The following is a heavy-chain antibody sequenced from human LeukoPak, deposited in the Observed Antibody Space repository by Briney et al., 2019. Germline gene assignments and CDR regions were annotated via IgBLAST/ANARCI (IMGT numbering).Heavy chain of an antibody. CDR2: ISYSGST. V-gene: IGHV4-59*01. Sequence: KPSETLSLTCTVSGGSINNYYWNWIRQPPGKGLQWIGYISYSGSTNYNPSLRSRVTISLDTSKTQFSLRLSSVTAADTAVYYCARAPLRYLYCSGGSGDYYMDVWGKGTTVTVSS. J-gene: IGHJ6*03. D-gene: IGHD2-15*01. CDR1: GGSINNYY. CDR3: ARAPLRYLYCSGGSGDYYMDV.